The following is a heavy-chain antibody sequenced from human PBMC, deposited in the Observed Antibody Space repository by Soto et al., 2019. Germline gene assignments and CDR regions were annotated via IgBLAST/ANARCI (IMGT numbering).Heavy chain of an antibody. CDR2: ISGSGGST. J-gene: IGHJ6*02. Sequence: LRLSCAASGFTFSSYAMSWVRQAPGKGLEWVSAISGSGGSTYYADSVKGRFTISRDNSKNTLYLQMNSLRAEDTAVYYCAKGYCTNGVCSYYYYYYGIDVWGQGTTVTVSS. CDR1: GFTFSSYA. CDR3: AKGYCTNGVCSYYYYYYGIDV. D-gene: IGHD2-8*01. V-gene: IGHV3-23*01.